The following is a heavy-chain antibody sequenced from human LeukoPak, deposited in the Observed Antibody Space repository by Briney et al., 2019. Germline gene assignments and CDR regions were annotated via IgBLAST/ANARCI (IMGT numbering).Heavy chain of an antibody. CDR3: ARLPLTDYHYYYGMDV. CDR2: INPNSGGT. CDR1: GYTFTGYY. Sequence: ASVKVSCKASGYTFTGYYMHWVRQAPGQGLEWMGWINPNSGGTNYAQKFQGGVTMTRDTSISTAYMELSRLRSDDTAVYYCARLPLTDYHYYYGMDVWGQGTTVTVSS. V-gene: IGHV1-2*02. D-gene: IGHD3-16*01. J-gene: IGHJ6*02.